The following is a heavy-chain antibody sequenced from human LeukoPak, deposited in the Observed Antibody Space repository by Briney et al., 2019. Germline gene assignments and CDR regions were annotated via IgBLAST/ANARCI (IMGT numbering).Heavy chain of an antibody. CDR1: GYTFTGYY. CDR2: INPNSGGT. D-gene: IGHD1-7*01. CDR3: ASDWGHHWNYAVVDY. Sequence: ASVKVSCKASGYTFTGYYMHWVRQAPGQGIEWMGWINPNSGGTNYAQKFQGRVTMTRDTSISTAYMELSRLRSDDTAVYYCASDWGHHWNYAVVDYWGQGTLVTVSS. V-gene: IGHV1-2*02. J-gene: IGHJ4*02.